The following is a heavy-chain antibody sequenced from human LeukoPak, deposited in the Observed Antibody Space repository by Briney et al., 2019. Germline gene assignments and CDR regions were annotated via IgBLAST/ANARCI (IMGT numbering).Heavy chain of an antibody. J-gene: IGHJ4*02. CDR2: ISGSGGGT. CDR1: GFTFSSYA. Sequence: GGSLRLSCAASGFTFSSYAMSWVRQAPGKGLEWVSAISGSGGGTYYADSVKGRFTISRDNSKNTLYLQMNSLRAEDTAVDYXXKVAXGYCSGGSCYYDYWGQGTLVTVSS. V-gene: IGHV3-23*01. D-gene: IGHD2-15*01. CDR3: XKVAXGYCSGGSCYYDY.